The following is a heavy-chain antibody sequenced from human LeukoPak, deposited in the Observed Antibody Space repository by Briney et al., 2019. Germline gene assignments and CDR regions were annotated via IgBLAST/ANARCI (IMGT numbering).Heavy chain of an antibody. J-gene: IGHJ4*02. V-gene: IGHV4-61*01. Sequence: TSQTLSLTCTVSGGSISSGSYYRGWIRQPPGKGLEWIGYFHNSGTSTYNPSLKSRVTISADTSKNQFSLKLNSLTTADTAVYYCTRGAGWLIDYWGQGILVTVSS. CDR3: TRGAGWLIDY. CDR2: FHNSGTS. D-gene: IGHD3-16*01. CDR1: GGSISSGSYY.